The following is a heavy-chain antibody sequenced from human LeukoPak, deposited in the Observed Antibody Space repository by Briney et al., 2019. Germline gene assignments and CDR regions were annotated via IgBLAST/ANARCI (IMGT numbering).Heavy chain of an antibody. J-gene: IGHJ5*02. Sequence: ASVKVSCKASGYTFTGYYMHWVRQAPGQGLEWMGWINPNSGGTNYAQKFQGRVTMTRDTSISTAYMELSRLRSDDTAVYYCARGRIVGATTVDWFDPWGQGTLVTVSS. D-gene: IGHD1-26*01. V-gene: IGHV1-2*02. CDR1: GYTFTGYY. CDR3: ARGRIVGATTVDWFDP. CDR2: INPNSGGT.